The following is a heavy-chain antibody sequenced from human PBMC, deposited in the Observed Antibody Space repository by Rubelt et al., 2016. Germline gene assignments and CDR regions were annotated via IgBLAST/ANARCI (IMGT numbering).Heavy chain of an antibody. Sequence: QLQLQESGPGLVKPSETLSLTCTVSGGSISSSSYYWGWIRQPPGKGLEWIGSIYYSGSTYYNPSLRSRDTISVDTSKNQFSRKLSSVTAADTAVYYCARNDYGDQPFDYWGQGTLVTVSS. CDR3: ARNDYGDQPFDY. D-gene: IGHD4-17*01. V-gene: IGHV4-39*07. CDR1: GGSISSSSYY. CDR2: IYYSGST. J-gene: IGHJ4*02.